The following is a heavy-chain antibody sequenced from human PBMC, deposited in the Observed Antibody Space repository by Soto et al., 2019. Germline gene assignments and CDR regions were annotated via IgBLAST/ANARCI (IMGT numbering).Heavy chain of an antibody. D-gene: IGHD6-19*01. CDR1: GFTFSSYA. Sequence: LRLSCAASGFTFSSYAMSWVRQAPGKGLEWVSAISGSGGSTYYADSVKGRFTISRDNSKNTLYLQMNSLRAEDTAVYYCANHRSSGWYIGSKNWFDPWGQGTLVTVSS. V-gene: IGHV3-23*01. CDR2: ISGSGGST. CDR3: ANHRSSGWYIGSKNWFDP. J-gene: IGHJ5*02.